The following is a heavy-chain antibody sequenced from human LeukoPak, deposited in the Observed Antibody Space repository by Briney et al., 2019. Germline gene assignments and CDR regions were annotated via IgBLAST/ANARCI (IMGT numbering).Heavy chain of an antibody. Sequence: GASVKVSCKASGYIFTNFGISWVRQARGQGLEWMGWISGYNGNTKYVQKFQGRVTMTTDTSTSTAYMELRSLRSDDTAVYYCARDLTHRRNYGNSGYQIVPAFWGQGTLVTVSS. J-gene: IGHJ4*02. D-gene: IGHD3-22*01. CDR2: ISGYNGNT. CDR1: GYIFTNFG. V-gene: IGHV1-18*01. CDR3: ARDLTHRRNYGNSGYQIVPAF.